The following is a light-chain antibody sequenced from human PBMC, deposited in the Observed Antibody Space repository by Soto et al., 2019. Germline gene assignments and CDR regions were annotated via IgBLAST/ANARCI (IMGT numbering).Light chain of an antibody. V-gene: IGLV2-14*01. J-gene: IGLJ2*01. CDR1: SGDFGDHKS. CDR3: SSSTDTSIL. Sequence: QSALTQAASVSGSPGQSITISCTGGSGDFGDHKSVSWYQHHPGKAPKLIIYEVNYRPSGVSSRFSGSRSGNTASLTISGLQAEDEAHYYCSSSTDTSILFGGGTQLTVL. CDR2: EVN.